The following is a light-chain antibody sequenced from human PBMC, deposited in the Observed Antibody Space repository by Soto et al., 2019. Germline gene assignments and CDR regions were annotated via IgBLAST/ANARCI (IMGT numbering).Light chain of an antibody. CDR3: GAWDNSLSVYV. Sequence: QSVLTQPPSVSAAPGQGVTISCSGSSSNVGYNSVSWYQQLPGTAPKLLIYDNNKRPSGIPARFSGSESGTSATLGITGLQTGDEADYYCGAWDNSLSVYVFGSGTKLTVL. CDR1: SSNVGYNS. J-gene: IGLJ1*01. V-gene: IGLV1-51*01. CDR2: DNN.